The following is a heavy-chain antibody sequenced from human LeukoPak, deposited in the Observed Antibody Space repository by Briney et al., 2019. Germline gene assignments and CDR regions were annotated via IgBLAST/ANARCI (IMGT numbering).Heavy chain of an antibody. CDR1: GYSISSGYY. Sequence: PSETLSLTCTVSGYSISSGYYWGWIRQPPGQGLEWIGSIYHSGSTYYNPSLKSRVTISVDTSKNQFSLKLSSVTAADTAVYYCARHQYSSGWTSPHFDYWGQGTLVTVSS. D-gene: IGHD6-19*01. V-gene: IGHV4-38-2*02. CDR2: IYHSGST. CDR3: ARHQYSSGWTSPHFDY. J-gene: IGHJ4*02.